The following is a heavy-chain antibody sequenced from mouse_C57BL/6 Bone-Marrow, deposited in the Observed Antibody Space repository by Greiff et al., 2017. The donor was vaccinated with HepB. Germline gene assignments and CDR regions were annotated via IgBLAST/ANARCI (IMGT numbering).Heavy chain of an antibody. D-gene: IGHD6-2*01. CDR1: GFTFSSYG. CDR2: ISSGGSYT. J-gene: IGHJ3*01. Sequence: EVMLVESGGDLVKPGGSLKLSCAASGFTFSSYGMSWVRQTPDKRLEWVATISSGGSYTYYPDSVKGRFTISRDNAKNTLYLQMSSLKSEDKAMYYCARPLSFAYWGQGTLVTVSA. V-gene: IGHV5-6*01. CDR3: ARPLSFAY.